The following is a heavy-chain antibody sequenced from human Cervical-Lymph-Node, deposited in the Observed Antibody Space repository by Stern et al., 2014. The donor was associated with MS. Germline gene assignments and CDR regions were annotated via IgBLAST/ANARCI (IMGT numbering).Heavy chain of an antibody. J-gene: IGHJ4*02. CDR2: ITPGNGNT. CDR3: ARPDWKDAGGSFDY. Sequence: QVQLVQSGAEVKKPGASVKVSCKASGYTFTSYDLHWVRQAPAQSLEWMGWITPGNGNTRCSQQFHDRVTFTKDTSASTAYVELNSLTSEDTAVYYCARPDWKDAGGSFDYWGQGTLVTVSS. D-gene: IGHD1-1*01. V-gene: IGHV1-3*01. CDR1: GYTFTSYD.